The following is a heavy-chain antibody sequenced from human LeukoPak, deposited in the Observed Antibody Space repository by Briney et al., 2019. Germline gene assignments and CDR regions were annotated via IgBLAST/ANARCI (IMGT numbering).Heavy chain of an antibody. D-gene: IGHD4-17*01. Sequence: SETLSLTCTVSGGSISSYYWSWIRQPPGKGLEWIGYIYYSGSTNYNPSLKSRVTISVDTSKNQFSLKLSSVTAADTAVYHCARDQVLLDLTTGRRQVYYYYGMDVWGQGTTVTVSS. V-gene: IGHV4-59*01. CDR3: ARDQVLLDLTTGRRQVYYYYGMDV. CDR2: IYYSGST. CDR1: GGSISSYY. J-gene: IGHJ6*02.